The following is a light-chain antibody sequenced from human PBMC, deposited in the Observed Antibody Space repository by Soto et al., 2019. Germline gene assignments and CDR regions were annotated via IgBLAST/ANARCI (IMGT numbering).Light chain of an antibody. CDR1: QSVSSN. V-gene: IGKV3-15*01. CDR2: GAS. CDR3: QQYNNWPPLT. J-gene: IGKJ4*01. Sequence: EIVMPQSPATLSVSPGERATLSCRASQSVSSNLAWYQQKPGQAPRLLTYGASTSATGIPARFSGSGSGTEFTLTISSLQSEAFAVYYCQQYNNWPPLTFGGGTKVEIK.